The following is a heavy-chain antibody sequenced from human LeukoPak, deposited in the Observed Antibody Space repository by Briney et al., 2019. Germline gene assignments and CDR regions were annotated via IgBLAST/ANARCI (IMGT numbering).Heavy chain of an antibody. V-gene: IGHV3-23*01. J-gene: IGHJ4*02. CDR1: GITLSKST. CDR3: ATLYEIHSDY. Sequence: GGSLRLSCSASGITLSKSTLSWVRLAPGQGLEWVSGISGSDTFYADFVKGRFTISRDNSKNTAYMQLNSLSVADTAIYYCATLYEIHSDYWGQGTLVTVSS. D-gene: IGHD2/OR15-2a*01. CDR2: ISGSDT.